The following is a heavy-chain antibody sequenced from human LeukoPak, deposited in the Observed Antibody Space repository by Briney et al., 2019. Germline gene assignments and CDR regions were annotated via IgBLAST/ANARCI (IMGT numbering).Heavy chain of an antibody. CDR1: GDSIRSYY. V-gene: IGHV4-59*01. J-gene: IGHJ6*02. Sequence: SETLSLTCTVSGDSIRSYYWSWIRQPPGKGLEWIGYIYHTGSTNYNPSLKSRVTISVDTSENQFSLKLSSVTAAGTAVYYCARAPGGTMVRGVKPYYFGMDVWGQGTTVTVSS. D-gene: IGHD3-10*01. CDR3: ARAPGGTMVRGVKPYYFGMDV. CDR2: IYHTGST.